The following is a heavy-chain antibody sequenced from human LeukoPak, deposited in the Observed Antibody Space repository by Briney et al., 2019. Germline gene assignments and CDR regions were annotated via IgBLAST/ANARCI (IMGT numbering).Heavy chain of an antibody. CDR1: GFAFSSYG. CDR3: ARDRDYIQYFDY. Sequence: GRSLRLSCAASGFAFSSYGMHWVRQAPGKGLGWVAVISYDGSNKYYADSVKGRFTISRDNSKNTLYLQMNSLRAEDTAVYYCARDRDYIQYFDYWGQGTLVTVSS. CDR2: ISYDGSNK. D-gene: IGHD4-11*01. J-gene: IGHJ4*02. V-gene: IGHV3-30*19.